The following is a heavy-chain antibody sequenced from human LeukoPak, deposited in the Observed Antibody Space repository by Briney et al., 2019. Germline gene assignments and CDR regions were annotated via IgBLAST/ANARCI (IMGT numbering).Heavy chain of an antibody. Sequence: GGSLRLSCAASGFTFSSYAMHWVRQAPGKGLEWVAVISYDGSNKYYADSVKGRFTISRDNSKNTLYLQMNSLRAEDTAVYYCARDPLHFDWLPYYYCGMDVWGQGTTVTVSS. CDR3: ARDPLHFDWLPYYYCGMDV. V-gene: IGHV3-30-3*01. CDR2: ISYDGSNK. D-gene: IGHD3-9*01. J-gene: IGHJ6*02. CDR1: GFTFSSYA.